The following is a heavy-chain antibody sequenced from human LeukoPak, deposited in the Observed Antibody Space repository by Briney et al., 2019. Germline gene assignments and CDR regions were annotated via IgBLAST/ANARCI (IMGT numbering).Heavy chain of an antibody. CDR3: ARETYCAADCYSGFDF. V-gene: IGHV4-39*07. J-gene: IGHJ4*02. D-gene: IGHD2-21*02. CDR1: GGSISSSSYY. Sequence: PSETLSLTCTVSGGSISSSSYYWGWLRQPPGKGLEWIGTIYYSGSTYYNPSLKSRVTISVDTSKNQFSLKLSSVTAADTAVYYCARETYCAADCYSGFDFWGQGTLVTVSS. CDR2: IYYSGST.